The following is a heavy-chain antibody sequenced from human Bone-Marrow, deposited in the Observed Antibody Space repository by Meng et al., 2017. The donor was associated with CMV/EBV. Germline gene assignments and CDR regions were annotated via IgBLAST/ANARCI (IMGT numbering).Heavy chain of an antibody. J-gene: IGHJ4*02. CDR1: GYTFTSYY. D-gene: IGHD1-7*01. Sequence: ASVKVSCKASGYTFTSYYMHWVRQAPGQGLEWMGISKPSGGRTSYAQKFQGRVTMTRDTATSTVYMELSRLRSEDTGVYYCARCGTTSPTDYWGQGTPVTVSS. CDR2: SKPSGGRT. V-gene: IGHV1-46*01. CDR3: ARCGTTSPTDY.